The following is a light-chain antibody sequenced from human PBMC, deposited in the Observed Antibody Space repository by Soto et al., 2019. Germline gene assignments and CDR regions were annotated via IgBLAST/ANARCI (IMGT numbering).Light chain of an antibody. V-gene: IGKV3-20*01. CDR2: GAS. Sequence: EIVLTQSPGTLSLSPGERATLSCRASQSVSSSYLAWYQQKPGQAPRLLIYGASSRDTGIPDRFSGSGSGTDFTLIISRLEHEDFAVYYCQQYGSSPTFGEGTQVEIK. CDR3: QQYGSSPT. J-gene: IGKJ4*02. CDR1: QSVSSSY.